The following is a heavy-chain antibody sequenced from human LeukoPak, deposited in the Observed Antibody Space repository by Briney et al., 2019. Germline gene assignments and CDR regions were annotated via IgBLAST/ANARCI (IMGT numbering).Heavy chain of an antibody. CDR1: GCTFSRND. Sequence: SVKVSCKASGCTFSRNDISWVRQAPGQGLEWMGGIMPLFGTAKNAQKFQGRVTITADKSTSTAYMELRSLRSEDTAVYYCARGRTDIVVVPATLRNYYFDYWGQGTLVTVSS. CDR3: ARGRTDIVVVPATLRNYYFDY. V-gene: IGHV1-69*06. J-gene: IGHJ4*02. CDR2: IMPLFGTA. D-gene: IGHD2-2*01.